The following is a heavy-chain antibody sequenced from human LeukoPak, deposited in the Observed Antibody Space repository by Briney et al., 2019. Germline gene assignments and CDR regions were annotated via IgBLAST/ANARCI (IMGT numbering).Heavy chain of an antibody. CDR1: GGSFSGYY. CDR3: AKDGLDYYDSSGYSDDYFDY. Sequence: ETLSLTCAVYGGSFSGYYWSWVRQAPGKGLEWVSAISGSGGSSYYADYVKGRFTISRDNYKNTLYLQMNSLRAEDTAVYYCAKDGLDYYDSSGYSDDYFDYWGQGTLVTVSS. J-gene: IGHJ4*02. V-gene: IGHV3-23*01. CDR2: ISGSGGSS. D-gene: IGHD3-22*01.